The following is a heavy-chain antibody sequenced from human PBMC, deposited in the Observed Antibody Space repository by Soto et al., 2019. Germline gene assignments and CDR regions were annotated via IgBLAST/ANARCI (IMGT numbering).Heavy chain of an antibody. CDR1: GYSFTSLD. V-gene: IGHV1-8*01. CDR2: MEPSTGRT. Sequence: ASVKVSCTASGYSFTSLDINWVRQTAGQGLEWMGWMEPSTGRTGYAQKFQGRVTMTRDTSINTAYMELTTLTSDDTAFYYCARGVSAGVDYWGQGTLVTVSS. CDR3: ARGVSAGVDY. J-gene: IGHJ4*02. D-gene: IGHD1-26*01.